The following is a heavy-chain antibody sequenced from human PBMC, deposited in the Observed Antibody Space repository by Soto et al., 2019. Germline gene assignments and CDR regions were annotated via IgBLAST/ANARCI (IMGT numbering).Heavy chain of an antibody. CDR2: IYYSGST. V-gene: IGHV4-31*03. D-gene: IGHD3-3*01. CDR1: GGSISSGGYY. Sequence: SETLSLTCTVSGGSISSGGYYWSWIRQHPGKGLEWIGYIYYSGSTYYNPSLKRRVTISVDTSKNQFSLKLSSVTAADTAVYYCARDRGFWSGYYTRTYGMDVWGQGTTVTVSS. J-gene: IGHJ6*02. CDR3: ARDRGFWSGYYTRTYGMDV.